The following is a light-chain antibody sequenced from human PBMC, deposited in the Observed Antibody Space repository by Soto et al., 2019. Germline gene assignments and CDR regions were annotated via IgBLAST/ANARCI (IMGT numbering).Light chain of an antibody. Sequence: EIVMTQSLATLSVSPEGRATLSCLARQSIGDTLAWYQQIPGQAPRLLSYSASRGATGFPARFSGSGSGTDFTLTISSLQSEDFAVYYCQQYNNWPWTFGQGTKVDNK. J-gene: IGKJ1*01. CDR1: QSIGDT. CDR2: SAS. V-gene: IGKV3-15*01. CDR3: QQYNNWPWT.